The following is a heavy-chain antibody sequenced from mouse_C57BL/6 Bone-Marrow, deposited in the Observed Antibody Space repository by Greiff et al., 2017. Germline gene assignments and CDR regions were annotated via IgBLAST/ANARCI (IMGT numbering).Heavy chain of an antibody. J-gene: IGHJ4*01. CDR2: IWWDDDK. CDR1: GFSLSTFGMG. V-gene: IGHV8-8*01. Sequence: QVTLKVSGPGILQPSQTLSLTCSFSGFSLSTFGMGVGWIRQPSGKGLEWLAHIWWDDDKYYNPALKSRPTISKDTSKNQVFLKIAKVDTADTDTYDCARRAGTMVTTGESMDYWGQGTSVTVSS. CDR3: ARRAGTMVTTGESMDY. D-gene: IGHD2-2*01.